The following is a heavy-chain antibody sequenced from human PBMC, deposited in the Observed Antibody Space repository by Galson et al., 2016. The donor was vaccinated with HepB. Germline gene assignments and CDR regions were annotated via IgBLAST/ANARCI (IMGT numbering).Heavy chain of an antibody. Sequence: SVKVSCKASGYTFNSYYLHWVRQAPGQGLEWMGWINPNSGGRNYAPKFQGRVTMTRDTSITTAYMELTRLTIDDTALYYCARGYQMDYGETYYFYFMDVWGKGTTVTVAS. CDR3: ARGYQMDYGETYYFYFMDV. V-gene: IGHV1-2*02. CDR2: INPNSGGR. D-gene: IGHD4-17*01. CDR1: GYTFNSYY. J-gene: IGHJ6*03.